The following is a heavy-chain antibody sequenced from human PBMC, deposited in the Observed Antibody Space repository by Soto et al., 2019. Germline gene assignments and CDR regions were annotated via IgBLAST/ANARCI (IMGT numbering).Heavy chain of an antibody. CDR1: GFSFSSYG. Sequence: QVQLVESGGGVVQPGRSLRLSCAASGFSFSSYGMYWVRQAPGKGLEWVAVISYDGSNKNYADSVKGRFTISRDNSKNTLYLQMNSLRAEDTAVYYCARAIFGVVIAGYWGQGTPVTVSS. J-gene: IGHJ4*02. CDR3: ARAIFGVVIAGY. CDR2: ISYDGSNK. V-gene: IGHV3-30*03. D-gene: IGHD3-3*01.